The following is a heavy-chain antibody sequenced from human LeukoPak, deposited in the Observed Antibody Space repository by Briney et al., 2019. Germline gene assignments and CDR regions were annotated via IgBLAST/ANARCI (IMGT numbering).Heavy chain of an antibody. CDR1: GGSISSSSYY. CDR2: IYYSGST. Sequence: PSETLSLTCTVSGGSISSSSYYWGWIRQPPGKGLEWIGSIYYSGSTYYNPSLKSRVTISVDTSKNQFSLKLSSVTAADTAVYYCARNRDGYNYDASYYFDYWGQGTLVTVSS. CDR3: ARNRDGYNYDASYYFDY. J-gene: IGHJ4*02. D-gene: IGHD5-24*01. V-gene: IGHV4-39*07.